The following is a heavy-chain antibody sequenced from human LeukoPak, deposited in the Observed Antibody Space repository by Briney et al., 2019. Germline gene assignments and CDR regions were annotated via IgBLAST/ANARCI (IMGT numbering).Heavy chain of an antibody. V-gene: IGHV3-48*01. CDR2: ISSSSSTI. Sequence: GGSLRLSCAASGFTFSSYSMNWVRQAPGKGVEWVSYISSSSSTIYYADSVKGRFTISRDNAKNSLYLQMNSLRAEDTAVYYCARDVVVPAAIHYYYYYYMDVWGKGTTVTVSS. J-gene: IGHJ6*03. CDR1: GFTFSSYS. CDR3: ARDVVVPAAIHYYYYYYMDV. D-gene: IGHD2-2*02.